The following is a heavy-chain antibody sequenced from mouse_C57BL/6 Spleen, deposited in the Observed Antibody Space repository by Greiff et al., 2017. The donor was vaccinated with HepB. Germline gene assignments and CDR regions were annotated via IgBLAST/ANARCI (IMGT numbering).Heavy chain of an antibody. Sequence: QVQLQQPGAELVRPGASVKISCKASGFAFSSSWMNWVKQRPGKGLEWIGRIYPGDGDTNYNGKFKGKATLTADKSSSTAYMQLSSLTSEDSAVYFCARSDYGSSYNYFDYWGQGTTLTVSS. J-gene: IGHJ2*01. CDR1: GFAFSSSW. D-gene: IGHD1-1*01. V-gene: IGHV1-82*01. CDR3: ARSDYGSSYNYFDY. CDR2: IYPGDGDT.